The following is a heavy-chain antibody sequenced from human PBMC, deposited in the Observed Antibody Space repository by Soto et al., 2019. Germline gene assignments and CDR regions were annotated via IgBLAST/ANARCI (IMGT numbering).Heavy chain of an antibody. Sequence: SETLSLTCTVSGGSISSGGYYWSWIRQHPGKGLEWIGYIYYSGSTYYNPSLTIRVTISVVTSKNQFSLKLSSVTAADTAVYYCARDREYCSGGSCSLGAFDIWGQGTMVTVSS. CDR2: IYYSGST. CDR3: ARDREYCSGGSCSLGAFDI. CDR1: GGSISSGGYY. V-gene: IGHV4-31*03. J-gene: IGHJ3*02. D-gene: IGHD2-15*01.